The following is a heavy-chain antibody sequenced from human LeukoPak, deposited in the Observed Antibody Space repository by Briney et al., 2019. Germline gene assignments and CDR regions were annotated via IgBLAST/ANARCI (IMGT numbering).Heavy chain of an antibody. CDR2: IGSDGTKK. D-gene: IGHD5/OR15-5a*01. CDR1: GFIFSDHP. CDR3: ARQMTSTRLFDS. Sequence: GGSLSLSCVASGFIFSDHPFHWFRKSPDKGLEWVALIGSDGTKKYYADFVQGRFTVSRENSKNTLFLQMNTLRADDTAVYFCARQMTSTRLFDSWGQGTLVTVSS. J-gene: IGHJ4*02. V-gene: IGHV3-30*04.